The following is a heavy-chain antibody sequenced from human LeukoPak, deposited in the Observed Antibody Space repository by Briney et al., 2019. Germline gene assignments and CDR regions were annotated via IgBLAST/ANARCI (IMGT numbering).Heavy chain of an antibody. V-gene: IGHV3-74*01. CDR1: GFTFSVHP. J-gene: IGHJ4*02. Sequence: PGGSLRLSCAASGFTFSVHPMHWVRQGPGEGLVWVSRVSHDGVYTNYADSVKGRFTVSRDNARSTLYLQMNSLRGDDTAVYYCAKDDGAYGIDYWGQGTLVTVSS. D-gene: IGHD4-17*01. CDR3: AKDDGAYGIDY. CDR2: VSHDGVYT.